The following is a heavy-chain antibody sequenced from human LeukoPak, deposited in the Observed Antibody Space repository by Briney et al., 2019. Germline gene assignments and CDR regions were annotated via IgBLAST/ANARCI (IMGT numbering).Heavy chain of an antibody. CDR3: AKDFDYYDLLSAFDI. Sequence: GGSLRLSCAASGFTFSSYAMSWVRQAPGKGLEWVSAISGSGGSTYYADSVKGRFTISRDNSMNTLYLQMNSLRAEDTAVYYCAKDFDYYDLLSAFDIWGQGTMVTVSS. J-gene: IGHJ3*02. V-gene: IGHV3-23*01. CDR1: GFTFSSYA. D-gene: IGHD3-22*01. CDR2: ISGSGGST.